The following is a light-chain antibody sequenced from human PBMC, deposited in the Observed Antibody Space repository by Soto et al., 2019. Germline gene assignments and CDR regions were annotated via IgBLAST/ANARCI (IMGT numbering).Light chain of an antibody. CDR2: QAS. V-gene: IGKV1-5*03. Sequence: DIKMTQSPSTLSASVGDRVTITCRASQSISTLLAWYQQKPGKAPKLLIYQASTLESGVPPRFSAGGSGTEFTLTISSLQPDDFATYYCHQYNSFSTFGQGTKVEIK. CDR3: HQYNSFST. J-gene: IGKJ1*01. CDR1: QSISTL.